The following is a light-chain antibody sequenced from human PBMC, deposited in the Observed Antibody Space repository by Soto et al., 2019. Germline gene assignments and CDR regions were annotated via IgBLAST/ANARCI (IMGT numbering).Light chain of an antibody. CDR1: QSLVYSDGNTY. V-gene: IGKV2-30*01. J-gene: IGKJ5*01. Sequence: DVVLTQSPVSLPVTLGQPASISCRSSQSLVYSDGNTYLNWFQQRAGQSPRRLIYKVSKRESGVPDRFSGSGSGTDFTLKISRVEADDVGVYYCMQNTHWPPITFGQGTRLEIK. CDR2: KVS. CDR3: MQNTHWPPIT.